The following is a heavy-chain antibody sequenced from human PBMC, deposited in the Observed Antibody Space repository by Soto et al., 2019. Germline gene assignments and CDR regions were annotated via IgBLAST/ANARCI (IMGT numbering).Heavy chain of an antibody. CDR1: GFTFDDYG. CDR3: ARRVTMIVGDAFDI. CDR2: INWNGGST. J-gene: IGHJ3*02. Sequence: PGGSLRLSCAASGFTFDDYGMSWVRQAPGKGLEWVSGINWNGGSTGYADSVKGRFTISRDNAKNSLYLQMNSLRAEDTALYYCARRVTMIVGDAFDIWGQGTMVTVSS. V-gene: IGHV3-20*04. D-gene: IGHD3-22*01.